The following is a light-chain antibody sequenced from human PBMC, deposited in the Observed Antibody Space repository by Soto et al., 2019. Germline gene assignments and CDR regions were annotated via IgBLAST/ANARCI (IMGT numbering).Light chain of an antibody. J-gene: IGKJ5*01. CDR1: QSVTSNY. CDR3: QQYGSTPSIT. Sequence: EIVLTQSPGTLSLSPGERATLSCRASQSVTSNYLAWYQLKPGQAPRLLIYAASNTATGIPDRFSGSGSGPDLTLSISRLEPEDFAVYYCQQYGSTPSITFGQGTRLEIK. V-gene: IGKV3-20*01. CDR2: AAS.